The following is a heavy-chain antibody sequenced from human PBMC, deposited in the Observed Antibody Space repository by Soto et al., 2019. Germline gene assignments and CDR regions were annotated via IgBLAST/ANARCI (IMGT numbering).Heavy chain of an antibody. V-gene: IGHV1-18*01. CDR1: GGTFSSYG. Sequence: ASVKVSCKASGGTFSSYGIAWARQAPGQGLEWMGWINTYNGKTNYAQNLQGRVTLSTDTSTSTAYMELRSLRSNDTAIYYCAMVDVYVTPSPQDVWGQGTTVTVSS. D-gene: IGHD3-16*01. CDR3: AMVDVYVTPSPQDV. J-gene: IGHJ6*02. CDR2: INTYNGKT.